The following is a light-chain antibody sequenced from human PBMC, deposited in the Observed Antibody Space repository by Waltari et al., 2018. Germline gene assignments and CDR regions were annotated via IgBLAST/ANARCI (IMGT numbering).Light chain of an antibody. CDR2: EES. CDR1: QRIATY. CDR3: QQRSNWPPYT. Sequence: EIVLTQSPATLSLSPGERAVLSCRASQRIATYLAWYQHRPGQPARLFIYEESNLATGIPARFSGSGSGTDFTLTISRLEPEDSGVYYCQQRSNWPPYTFGQGTKVEIK. J-gene: IGKJ2*01. V-gene: IGKV3-11*01.